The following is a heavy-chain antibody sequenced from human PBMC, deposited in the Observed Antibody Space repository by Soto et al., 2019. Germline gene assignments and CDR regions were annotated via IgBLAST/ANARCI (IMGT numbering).Heavy chain of an antibody. D-gene: IGHD6-13*01. Sequence: ASVKVSCKASGYTFTSHDMHWVRQATGQRLEWMGWINAGNGNTKYSQKFQGRVTITTDTSASTAYMELSSLRSEDTAVYYCARDGIAAAGTSWFDPWGQGTLVTVSS. CDR3: ARDGIAAAGTSWFDP. CDR1: GYTFTSHD. V-gene: IGHV1-3*01. J-gene: IGHJ5*02. CDR2: INAGNGNT.